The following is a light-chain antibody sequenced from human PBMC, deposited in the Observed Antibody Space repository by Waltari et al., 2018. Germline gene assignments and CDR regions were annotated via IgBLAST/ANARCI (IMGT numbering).Light chain of an antibody. CDR2: EVN. V-gene: IGLV2-23*02. CDR1: NSDVGHYNL. J-gene: IGLJ2*01. Sequence: QSALTQPASVSGSPGQSITISCTGSNSDVGHYNLVSWYQQHPGKAPKLLLYEVNQRPSGVSGRVSGSKYGITASLTISMLQAEDEADVYCCSYAGSTTWLFGGGTRLTVL. CDR3: CSYAGSTTWL.